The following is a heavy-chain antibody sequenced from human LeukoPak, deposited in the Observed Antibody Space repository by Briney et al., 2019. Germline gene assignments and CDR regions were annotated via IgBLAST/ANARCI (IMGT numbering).Heavy chain of an antibody. CDR2: IYYDGRT. V-gene: IGHV4-39*07. J-gene: IGHJ4*02. Sequence: SETLSLTCTVSGDSINTTDYFWGWIRQSPEKGLEWIASIYYDGRTYYNPSVKSRATISIDTSKNHFSLKVGSVTAADTAVYYCARGTDYDILTGTGFAFFDYWGQGTLVTVSS. CDR3: ARGTDYDILTGTGFAFFDY. CDR1: GDSINTTDYF. D-gene: IGHD3-9*01.